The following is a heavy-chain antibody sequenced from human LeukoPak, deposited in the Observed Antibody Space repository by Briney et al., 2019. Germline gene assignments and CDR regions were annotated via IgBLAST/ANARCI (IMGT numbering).Heavy chain of an antibody. CDR3: ARKYYYYGMDV. CDR1: GGSISSSSYY. CDR2: IYYSGST. Sequence: SETLSLTCTVSGGSISSSSYYWDWIRQPPGKGLEWTGSIYYSGSTYYNPSLKSRVTISVDTSKNQFSLKLSSVTAADTAVYYCARKYYYYGMDVWGQGTTVTVSS. V-gene: IGHV4-39*01. J-gene: IGHJ6*02.